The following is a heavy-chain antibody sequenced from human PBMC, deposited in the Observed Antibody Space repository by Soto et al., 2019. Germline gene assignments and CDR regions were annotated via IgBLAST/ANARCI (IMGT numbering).Heavy chain of an antibody. CDR1: GFTFSNYA. CDR3: ARDLRGDILTGYWIYYYYGMDV. Sequence: GGSLRLSCAASGFTFSNYAMHWVRQAPGKGLEWVAFISYDGNNKYYADSVKGRFTISRDNSKNTLYLQMNSLRAEDTAVYYCARDLRGDILTGYWIYYYYGMDVWGQGTTVTVSS. J-gene: IGHJ6*02. D-gene: IGHD3-9*01. CDR2: ISYDGNNK. V-gene: IGHV3-30-3*01.